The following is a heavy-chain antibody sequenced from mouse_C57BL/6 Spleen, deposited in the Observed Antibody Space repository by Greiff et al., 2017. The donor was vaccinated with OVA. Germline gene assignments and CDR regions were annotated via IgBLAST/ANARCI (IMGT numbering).Heavy chain of an antibody. D-gene: IGHD1-1*01. V-gene: IGHV6-6*01. J-gene: IGHJ4*01. CDR1: GFTFSDAW. CDR2: IRNKANNHAT. Sequence: EVKLQESGGGLVQPGGSMKLSCAASGFTFSDAWMDWVRQSPEKGLEWVAEIRNKANNHATYYAETVKGRFTISRDDSKRSVYLPMNSLRAADTGIYYGTSPSTVVGAMDYWGQGTSVTVSS. CDR3: TSPSTVVGAMDY.